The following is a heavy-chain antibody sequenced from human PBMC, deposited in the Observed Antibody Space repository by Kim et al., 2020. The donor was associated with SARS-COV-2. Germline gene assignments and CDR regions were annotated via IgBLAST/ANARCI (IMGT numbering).Heavy chain of an antibody. CDR2: SSSYT. V-gene: IGHV3-11*06. CDR3: ARQGGDY. D-gene: IGHD3-16*01. J-gene: IGHJ4*02. Sequence: SSSYTNYADSVKGRFTISRDNAKNSLYLQMNSLRAEDTAVYYCARQGGDYWGQGTLVTVSS.